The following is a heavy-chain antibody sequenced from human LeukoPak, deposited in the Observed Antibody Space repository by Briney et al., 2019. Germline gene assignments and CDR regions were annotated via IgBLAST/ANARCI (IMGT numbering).Heavy chain of an antibody. Sequence: GGSLRLSCAASGFTFSSYAMRWVRQAPGKGLEWVAVISCDGSNKYYADSVKGRFTISRDNSKNTLYLQMNSLRAEDTAVYYCARDIEEEGYFDYWGQGTLVTVSS. D-gene: IGHD3-16*02. CDR2: ISCDGSNK. CDR3: ARDIEEEGYFDY. V-gene: IGHV3-30*04. J-gene: IGHJ4*02. CDR1: GFTFSSYA.